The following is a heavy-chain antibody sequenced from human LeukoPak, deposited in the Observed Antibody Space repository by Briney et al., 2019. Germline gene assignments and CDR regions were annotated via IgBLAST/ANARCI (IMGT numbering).Heavy chain of an antibody. CDR2: IRYDGSNK. J-gene: IGHJ6*03. Sequence: GGSLRLSCAASGFTFSSYGMHWVRQAPGKGLEWVAFIRYDGSNKYYADSVKGRFTISRDNSKNTLYLQMNSLRAEDTAVYYCAKRDMMYYYGSGSYSDHYYYYYYMDVWGKGTTVTISS. D-gene: IGHD3-10*01. CDR3: AKRDMMYYYGSGSYSDHYYYYYYMDV. V-gene: IGHV3-30*02. CDR1: GFTFSSYG.